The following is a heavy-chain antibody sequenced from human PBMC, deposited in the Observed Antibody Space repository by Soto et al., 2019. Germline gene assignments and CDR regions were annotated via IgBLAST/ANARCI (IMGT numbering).Heavy chain of an antibody. J-gene: IGHJ4*02. V-gene: IGHV3-33*01. CDR2: IWYDGSNK. Sequence: GGSLRLSCAASGFTFSSYGMHWVRQAPGKGLEWVAVIWYDGSNKYYADSVKGRFTISRDNSKNTLYLQMNSLRAEDTAVYYCARDGSYCSGGSCYFDYWGQRTLVTVSS. CDR3: ARDGSYCSGGSCYFDY. CDR1: GFTFSSYG. D-gene: IGHD2-15*01.